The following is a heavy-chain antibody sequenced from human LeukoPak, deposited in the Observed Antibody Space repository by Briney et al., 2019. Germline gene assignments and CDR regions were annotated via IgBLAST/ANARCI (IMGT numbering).Heavy chain of an antibody. CDR1: VYTFIDYS. D-gene: IGHD2-15*01. J-gene: IGHJ4*02. Sequence: ASVTVSFKASVYTFIDYSIHWVRQAPGQGLEWMGEINPNNGDTNFAPEFQGRVTMTRDTSITTAFMELSSLRYADTAIYYCATHCSGAACFDYWGQGTLVTVSS. CDR3: ATHCSGAACFDY. V-gene: IGHV1-2*02. CDR2: INPNNGDT.